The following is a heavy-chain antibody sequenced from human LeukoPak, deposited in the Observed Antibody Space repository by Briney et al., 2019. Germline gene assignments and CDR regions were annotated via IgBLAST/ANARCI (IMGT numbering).Heavy chain of an antibody. CDR3: ARDGDYVTPLDY. Sequence: APVKVSCKASGYTFTNYAMHWVRQAPGQRLEWMGWINAGNGNTKYSQKFQGRVTITRDTSASTAYMELSSLRSEDTAVYYCARDGDYVTPLDYWGQGTLVTVSS. D-gene: IGHD4-17*01. V-gene: IGHV1-3*01. CDR2: INAGNGNT. J-gene: IGHJ4*02. CDR1: GYTFTNYA.